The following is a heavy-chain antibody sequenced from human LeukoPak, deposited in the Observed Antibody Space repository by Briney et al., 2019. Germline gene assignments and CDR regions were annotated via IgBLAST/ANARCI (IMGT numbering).Heavy chain of an antibody. CDR2: IYYSGST. CDR3: ARVTAAGTPYYFDY. CDR1: GGSISSYY. V-gene: IGHV4-59*01. Sequence: PSETLSLTCTVSGGSISSYYWSWIRQPPGKGLEWSGYIYYSGSTNYNPSLKSRVTISVDTSKNQFSLKLSSVTAADTAVYYCARVTAAGTPYYFDYCGQRTLVTVSS. J-gene: IGHJ4*02. D-gene: IGHD6-13*01.